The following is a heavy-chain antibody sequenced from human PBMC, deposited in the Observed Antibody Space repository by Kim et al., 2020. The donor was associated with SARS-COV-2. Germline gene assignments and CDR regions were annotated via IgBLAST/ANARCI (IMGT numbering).Heavy chain of an antibody. D-gene: IGHD3-9*01. CDR1: GFTFSSYG. CDR3: EKVEGGSLRYFDWPRSAEDAFDI. Sequence: GGSLRLSCAASGFTFSSYGMHWVRQAPGKGLEWVAVISYDGSNKYYADSVKGRFTISRDNSKNTLYLQMNSLRAEDTAVYYCEKVEGGSLRYFDWPRSAEDAFDIWSQGTMVTVSS. V-gene: IGHV3-30*18. CDR2: ISYDGSNK. J-gene: IGHJ3*02.